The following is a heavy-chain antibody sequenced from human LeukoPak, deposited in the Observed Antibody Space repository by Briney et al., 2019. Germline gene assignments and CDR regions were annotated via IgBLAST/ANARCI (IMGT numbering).Heavy chain of an antibody. CDR1: GFTFDDYA. CDR2: INGYGTST. Sequence: QSGGSLRLSCAASGFTFDDYAMHWVRQAPGKGLVWVSRINGYGTSTSYADSVQGRFSISRDNAGNTLYLQMNSLRAEDTALYHCVRTSDSSGYSSSFDYWGQGILVTASS. V-gene: IGHV3-74*01. CDR3: VRTSDSSGYSSSFDY. D-gene: IGHD3-22*01. J-gene: IGHJ4*02.